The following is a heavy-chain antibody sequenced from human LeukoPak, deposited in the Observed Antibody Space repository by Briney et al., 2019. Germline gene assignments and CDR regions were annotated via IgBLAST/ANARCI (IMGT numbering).Heavy chain of an antibody. CDR1: GYTFTSYD. J-gene: IGHJ4*02. D-gene: IGHD4-17*01. V-gene: IGHV1-8*01. CDR2: MNPNSGNT. CDR3: ARHGPDYGDYVPYYFDY. Sequence: ASVKVSCKASGYTFTSYDINWVRQATGQGLEWMGWMNPNSGNTGYAQKFQGRVTMTRNTSISTAYMELSSLRSEDTAVYYCARHGPDYGDYVPYYFDYWGQGTLDTVSS.